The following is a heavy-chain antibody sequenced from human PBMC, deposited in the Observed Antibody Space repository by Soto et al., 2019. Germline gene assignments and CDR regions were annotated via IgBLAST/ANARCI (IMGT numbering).Heavy chain of an antibody. CDR2: INPNTGDT. CDR3: AKGGAIVAAGTRVYLYNAMDV. CDR1: GNTFTGYY. J-gene: IGHJ6*02. Sequence: SVQVSCKASGNTFTGYYVHWVRQAPGQRLEWMGLINPNTGDTNLAQRFQGRVPVNRDTSLGTAYNELRGLTPHAPAAYYCAKGGAIVAAGTRVYLYNAMDVWGQGTTGT. V-gene: IGHV1-2*02. D-gene: IGHD5-12*01.